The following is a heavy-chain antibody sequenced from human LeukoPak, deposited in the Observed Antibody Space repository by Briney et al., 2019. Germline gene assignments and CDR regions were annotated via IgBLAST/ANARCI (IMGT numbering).Heavy chain of an antibody. CDR1: GGSISSSSYY. CDR3: ARNPPDWNQNYYFDY. V-gene: IGHV4-39*01. J-gene: IGHJ4*02. D-gene: IGHD1-1*01. Sequence: PSETLSLTCTVSGGSISSSSYYWGWIRQPPGKGLEWIGSIYYSGSTYYNPSLKSRVTISVDTSKNQFSLKLSSVTAADTAVYYCARNPPDWNQNYYFDYWGQGTLVTVSS. CDR2: IYYSGST.